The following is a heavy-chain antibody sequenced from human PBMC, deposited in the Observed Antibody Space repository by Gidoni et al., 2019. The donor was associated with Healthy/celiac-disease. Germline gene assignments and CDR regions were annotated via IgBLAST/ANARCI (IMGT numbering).Heavy chain of an antibody. CDR3: AACIRNYEAWGY. Sequence: HVLLVQSGAEVKKPGSSVKVSCKAPGGTFSSYAISWVRHAPGQGLEWMGGIIPIFGTANYAQKLQGRVTITADKSTSTAYMELSSLRSEDTAVYYCAACIRNYEAWGYWGQGTLVTVSS. CDR2: IIPIFGTA. V-gene: IGHV1-69*06. J-gene: IGHJ4*02. D-gene: IGHD4-4*01. CDR1: GGTFSSYA.